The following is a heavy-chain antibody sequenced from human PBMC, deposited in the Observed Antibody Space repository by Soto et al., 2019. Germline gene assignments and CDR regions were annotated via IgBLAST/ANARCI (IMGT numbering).Heavy chain of an antibody. Sequence: SETLSLTCAVYGGSFSGYYWSWIRQPPGEGLEWIGEINHSGSTNYNPSLKSRVTISVDTSKNQFSLKLSSVTAADTAVYYCARGVVVVPAAMENYYYMDVWGKGTTVTVSS. CDR1: GGSFSGYY. J-gene: IGHJ6*03. V-gene: IGHV4-34*01. CDR3: ARGVVVVPAAMENYYYMDV. D-gene: IGHD2-2*01. CDR2: INHSGST.